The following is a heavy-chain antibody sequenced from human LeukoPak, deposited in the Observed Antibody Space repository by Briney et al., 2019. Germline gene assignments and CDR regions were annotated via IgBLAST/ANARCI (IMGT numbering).Heavy chain of an antibody. CDR3: ARDRVGYYFDY. J-gene: IGHJ4*02. V-gene: IGHV3-11*05. CDR2: ISDSSSYT. CDR1: GFTFSDYY. Sequence: GGPLRLSCAASGFTFSDYYMSWIRQAPGKGLEWISYISDSSSYTNSADSVKGRFSISRDNAKNSLYLQMNSLRAEDTAVYYCARDRVGYYFDYWGQGTLVTVSS. D-gene: IGHD1-26*01.